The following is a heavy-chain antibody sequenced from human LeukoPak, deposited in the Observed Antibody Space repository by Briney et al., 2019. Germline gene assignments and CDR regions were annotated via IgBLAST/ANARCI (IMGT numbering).Heavy chain of an antibody. CDR1: GFTFSTYA. Sequence: GGSLRLSCPASGFTFSTYAMHWVRQAPGKGLEWVAVISYDGSNKYYADSVKGRFTISRDNSKNTLYLQMNSLRAEDTAVYYCARDRLAVATTPDYWGQGTLVTVSS. D-gene: IGHD5-12*01. J-gene: IGHJ4*02. CDR3: ARDRLAVATTPDY. V-gene: IGHV3-30*04. CDR2: ISYDGSNK.